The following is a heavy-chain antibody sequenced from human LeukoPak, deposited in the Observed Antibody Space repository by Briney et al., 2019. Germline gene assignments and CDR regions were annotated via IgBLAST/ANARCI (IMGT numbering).Heavy chain of an antibody. V-gene: IGHV3-23*01. Sequence: GGSLRLSCAASGFTFSSYAMTWVRQAPGKGLEWVSAISGSGGSTLYADSVKGRFTISRDNSKNTLYLQMNSLRAEDTAVYYCAKDGNRIAVAGTFDYWGQGTLVTVSS. J-gene: IGHJ4*02. D-gene: IGHD6-19*01. CDR1: GFTFSSYA. CDR2: ISGSGGST. CDR3: AKDGNRIAVAGTFDY.